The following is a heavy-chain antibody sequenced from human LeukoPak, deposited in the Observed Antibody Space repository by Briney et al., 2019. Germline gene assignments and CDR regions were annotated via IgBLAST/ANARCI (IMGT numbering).Heavy chain of an antibody. CDR3: ARPAYCSGGRCYNGMDV. Sequence: GESLKISCKGSGYSFTSYWIGWVRQMPGKGLEWMGIIYPGDSDTRYSPSFQGRVTISADKSISTAYLQWSSLKASDTATYYCARPAYCSGGRCYNGMDVWGQGTTVTVSS. V-gene: IGHV5-51*01. J-gene: IGHJ6*02. CDR1: GYSFTSYW. D-gene: IGHD2-15*01. CDR2: IYPGDSDT.